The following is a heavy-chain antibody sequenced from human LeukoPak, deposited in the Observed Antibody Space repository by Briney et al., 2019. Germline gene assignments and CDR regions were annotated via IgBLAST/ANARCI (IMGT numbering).Heavy chain of an antibody. CDR2: IHTSGST. CDR3: ARDEIYYDILTGYRHFDY. CDR1: GGSFSGYY. D-gene: IGHD3-9*01. V-gene: IGHV4-59*10. J-gene: IGHJ4*02. Sequence: SETLSLTCAVYGGSFSGYYWSWIRQPPGKGLEWIGRIHTSGSTNYNPSLKSRVTMSVDTSKNQFSLKLSSVTTADTAVYYCARDEIYYDILTGYRHFDYWGQGTLVTVFS.